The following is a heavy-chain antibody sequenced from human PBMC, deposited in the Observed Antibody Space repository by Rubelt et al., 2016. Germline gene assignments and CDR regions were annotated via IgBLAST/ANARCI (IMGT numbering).Heavy chain of an antibody. CDR3: ARDPGYSSGWSTFSDAFDI. Sequence: GGSLRLSCAASGFTFSSYSMNWVRQAPGKGLEWVSYISSSSSTIYYADSVKGRFTISRDNAKNSLYLQMNSLRAEDTAVYYCARDPGYSSGWSTFSDAFDIWGQGTMVTVSS. J-gene: IGHJ3*02. CDR2: ISSSSSTI. D-gene: IGHD6-19*01. CDR1: GFTFSSYS. V-gene: IGHV3-48*04.